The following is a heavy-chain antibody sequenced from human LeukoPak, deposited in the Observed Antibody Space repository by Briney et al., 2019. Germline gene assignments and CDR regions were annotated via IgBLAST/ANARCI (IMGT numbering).Heavy chain of an antibody. J-gene: IGHJ4*02. V-gene: IGHV4-4*02. CDR1: GGSISSSNW. Sequence: SETLSLTCAVSGGSISSSNWWSWVRQPPGKGLEWIGGIYHSGSTNYNPSLKRRLTISVDTSKNQFSLKLSAVTAADTAVYYCARLDGKVEMAIDYWGQGTLVTVSS. D-gene: IGHD5-24*01. CDR2: IYHSGST. CDR3: ARLDGKVEMAIDY.